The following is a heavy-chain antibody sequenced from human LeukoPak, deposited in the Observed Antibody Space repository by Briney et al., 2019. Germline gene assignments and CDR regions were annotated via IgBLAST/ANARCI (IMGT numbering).Heavy chain of an antibody. CDR1: VFTFSDHY. Sequence: PGGSLRLSCAASVFTFSDHYMDWVRQAPGKGLEWVGRIRNKANSYTTEYAASVKGRFTISRDDSKNSLYLQMNSLKCEDTAVYYCAREWDSGSYYLGYFDYWGQGTLVTVSS. CDR2: IRNKANSYTT. J-gene: IGHJ4*02. V-gene: IGHV3-72*01. CDR3: AREWDSGSYYLGYFDY. D-gene: IGHD1-26*01.